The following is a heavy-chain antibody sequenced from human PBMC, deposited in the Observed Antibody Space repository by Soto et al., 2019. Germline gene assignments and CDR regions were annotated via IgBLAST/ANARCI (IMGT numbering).Heavy chain of an antibody. J-gene: IGHJ6*02. CDR3: ASQQLVHYYYGMDV. CDR1: GGSISSSSYY. V-gene: IGHV4-39*01. D-gene: IGHD6-13*01. Sequence: PSETLSLTCTVSGGSISSSSYYWGWIRQPPGKGPEWIGSIYYSGSTYYNPSLKSRVTISVDTSKNQFSLKLSSVTAADTAVYYCASQQLVHYYYGMDVWGQGTTVTVSS. CDR2: IYYSGST.